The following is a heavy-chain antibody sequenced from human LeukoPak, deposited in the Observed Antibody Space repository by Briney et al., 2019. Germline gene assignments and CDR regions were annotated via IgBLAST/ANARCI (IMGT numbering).Heavy chain of an antibody. V-gene: IGHV3-48*04. CDR3: ARSHQRVGIEDY. J-gene: IGHJ4*02. CDR2: ISSSSSTI. D-gene: IGHD1-26*01. CDR1: GFTFNSFG. Sequence: GGSLRLSCAASGFTFNSFGMSWVRQAPGKGLEWLSYISSSSSTIYYADPVRGRFTISRDNPKNSLYLQINSLRADDTAVYYCARSHQRVGIEDYWGQGTLVTVSS.